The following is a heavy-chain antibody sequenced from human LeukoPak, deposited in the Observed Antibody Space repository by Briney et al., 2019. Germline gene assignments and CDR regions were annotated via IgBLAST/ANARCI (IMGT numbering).Heavy chain of an antibody. CDR3: ARDRIKSGSYYFDY. Sequence: GGSLRLSCAASAFTFSDYSMNWVRQAPGKGLGWVSYISGRSSTIYYADSVKGRFTISRDNAKNSMYLQMNSLRAGDTAVYYCARDRIKSGSYYFDYWGQGTLVTVSS. V-gene: IGHV3-48*01. D-gene: IGHD1-26*01. J-gene: IGHJ4*02. CDR2: ISGRSSTI. CDR1: AFTFSDYS.